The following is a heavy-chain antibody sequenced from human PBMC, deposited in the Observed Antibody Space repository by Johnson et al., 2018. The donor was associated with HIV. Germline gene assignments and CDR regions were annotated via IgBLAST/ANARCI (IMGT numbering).Heavy chain of an antibody. CDR2: IRYDGDNQ. D-gene: IGHD3-22*01. CDR1: GFTFSSYA. CDR3: ARDGTRYYYDSSSSCFDAFDI. Sequence: MQLVESGGGLVQPGGSLRLSCAASGFTFSSYAMSWVRQAPGKGLEWVAVIRYDGDNQYYGDSVKGRFTISRDNSKNTLYLQINSLRAEDTAVYYCARDGTRYYYDSSSSCFDAFDIWGQGTMVTVSS. J-gene: IGHJ3*02. V-gene: IGHV3-30*02.